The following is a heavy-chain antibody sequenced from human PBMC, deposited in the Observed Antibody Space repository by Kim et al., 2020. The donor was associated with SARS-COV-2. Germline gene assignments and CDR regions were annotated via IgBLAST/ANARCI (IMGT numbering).Heavy chain of an antibody. CDR3: ARDKLEHRNYGMDV. D-gene: IGHD1-1*01. Sequence: GGSLRLSCAASGFTFSSYGMHWVRPAPGKGLEWVAVIWYDGSNKYYADSVKGRFTISRDNSKNTLYMQMNSLRAEDTAVYYCARDKLEHRNYGMDVWGQG. CDR1: GFTFSSYG. J-gene: IGHJ6*02. V-gene: IGHV3-33*01. CDR2: IWYDGSNK.